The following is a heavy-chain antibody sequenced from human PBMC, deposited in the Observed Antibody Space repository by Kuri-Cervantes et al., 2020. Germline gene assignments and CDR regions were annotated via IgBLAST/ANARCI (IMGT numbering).Heavy chain of an antibody. J-gene: IGHJ3*02. D-gene: IGHD3-16*01. CDR3: ARAFSNDYVWGSPPAFDI. Sequence: SETLSLTCAVYGGSFSGYYWSWIRQPAGKGLEWIGRIYTSGSTNYNPSLKSRVTISVDTSKNQFSLKLSSVTAADTAVYYCARAFSNDYVWGSPPAFDIWGQGTMVTVSS. CDR2: IYTSGST. CDR1: GGSFSGYY. V-gene: IGHV4-59*10.